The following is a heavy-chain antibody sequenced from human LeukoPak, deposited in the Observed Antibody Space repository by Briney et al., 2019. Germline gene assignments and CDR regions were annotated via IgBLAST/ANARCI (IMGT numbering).Heavy chain of an antibody. J-gene: IGHJ3*01. CDR1: GFTFSSYA. D-gene: IGHD3-22*01. CDR2: ISGSGGST. CDR3: ETYYYDSSGPPWG. V-gene: IGHV3-23*01. Sequence: GGSLRLSCAASGFTFSSYAMSWVRQAPGKGLEWVSAISGSGGSTYYADSVKGRFTISRDNSKNTLYLQMNSLRAKDTAVYYCETYYYDSSGPPWGWGQGTMVTVSS.